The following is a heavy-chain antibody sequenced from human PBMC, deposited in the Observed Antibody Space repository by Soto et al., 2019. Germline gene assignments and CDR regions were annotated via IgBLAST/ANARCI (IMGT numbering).Heavy chain of an antibody. CDR3: ARSPRISRAGDV. V-gene: IGHV1-18*01. D-gene: IGHD3-10*01. CDR1: GYRFTTFG. CDR2: INPYNGNT. Sequence: QVQLVQSGGEVKKPGASVRVSCEASGYRFTTFGISWVRQAPGQGLEWMAWINPYNGNTNYAQRVQHRVIVTADTSSNTGFMELPSLRFDDTAVYYCARSPRISRAGDVWGNGTTVTVSS. J-gene: IGHJ6*04.